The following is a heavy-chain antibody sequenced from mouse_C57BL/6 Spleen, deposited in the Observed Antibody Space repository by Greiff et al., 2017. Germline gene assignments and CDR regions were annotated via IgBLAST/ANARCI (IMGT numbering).Heavy chain of an antibody. CDR2: IYPGDGDT. D-gene: IGHD1-1*01. J-gene: IGHJ2*01. CDR3: AKEENYYGSSPHCDY. V-gene: IGHV1-82*01. CDR1: GYGFSSYW. Sequence: VKVVESGPELVKPGASVKISCKASGYGFSSYWMHWVKQRPGKGLEWIGRIYPGDGDTKYNGKFKGKATLTADKSSSTAYMQRSRLTSEDTAVYSGAKEENYYGSSPHCDYWGQGTTLTVSS.